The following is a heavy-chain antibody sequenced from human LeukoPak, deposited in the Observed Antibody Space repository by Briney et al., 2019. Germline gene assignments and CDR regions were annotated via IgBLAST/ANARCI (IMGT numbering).Heavy chain of an antibody. D-gene: IGHD5-24*01. CDR2: LYYSGST. CDR3: ASHPTNFDAFDI. V-gene: IGHV4-39*01. CDR1: GASISSSGYY. Sequence: SETLSLTCTVSGASISSSGYYWGWIRQSPGKGLHWIGSLYYSGSTYYDPSLKSRVTISRDTSKNQFSLKLSFVTAADTAVYFCASHPTNFDAFDIWGRGTMVTVSS. J-gene: IGHJ3*02.